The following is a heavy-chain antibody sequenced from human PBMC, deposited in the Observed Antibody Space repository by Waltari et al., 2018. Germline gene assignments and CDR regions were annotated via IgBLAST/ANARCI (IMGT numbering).Heavy chain of an antibody. Sequence: QVQLQESGPGLVKPSETLSLTCAVSGYSISSGYYWGWIRQPPGQGLEGIGSIYHSGSTYDNPALKSRVTVSVDTSKNQFSLKLSSVTAADTAVYYCARVVGHSGYDPYYFDYWGQGTLVTVSS. J-gene: IGHJ4*02. CDR1: GYSISSGYY. V-gene: IGHV4-38-2*01. D-gene: IGHD5-12*01. CDR3: ARVVGHSGYDPYYFDY. CDR2: IYHSGST.